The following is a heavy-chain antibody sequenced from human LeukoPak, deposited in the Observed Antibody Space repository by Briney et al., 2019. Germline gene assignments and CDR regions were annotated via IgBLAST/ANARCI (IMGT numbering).Heavy chain of an antibody. CDR1: GFTFSSYD. D-gene: IGHD3-22*01. J-gene: IGHJ4*02. CDR2: IGTAGDT. CDR3: ARATYYYDSSGYYYFDY. Sequence: GGSLRLSCAASGFTFSSYDMHWVRQATGKGLEWVSAIGTAGDTYYPGSVKGRFTISRENAKNSLYLRMNSLRAGDTAVYYCARATYYYDSSGYYYFDYWGQGTLVTVSS. V-gene: IGHV3-13*01.